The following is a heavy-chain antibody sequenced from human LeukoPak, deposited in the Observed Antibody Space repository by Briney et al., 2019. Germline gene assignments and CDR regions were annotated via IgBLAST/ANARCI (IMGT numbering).Heavy chain of an antibody. CDR3: ARPARPLRGGSCQLDY. CDR2: IIPIFGTA. J-gene: IGHJ4*02. V-gene: IGHV1-69*13. CDR1: GYTFTSYY. Sequence: GASVKVSCKASGYTFTSYYMHWVRQAPGQGLEWTGGIIPIFGTANYAQKFQGRVTITADESTSTAYMELSSLRSEDTAVYYCARPARPLRGGSCQLDYWGQGTLVTVSS. D-gene: IGHD2-15*01.